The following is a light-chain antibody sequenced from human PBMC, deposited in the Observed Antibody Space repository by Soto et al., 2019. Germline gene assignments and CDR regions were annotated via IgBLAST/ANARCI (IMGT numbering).Light chain of an antibody. CDR3: QQYYSYWT. CDR1: QSIGRW. Sequence: DIPMTQSPSTLSASVGDTVTVTCRASQSIGRWLAWYQQKPGKAPKLLIFDASTLENGVPARFSGSRSGPEFSLTISSLQPDDFATYYCQQYYSYWTFCQGTKVEIK. J-gene: IGKJ1*01. V-gene: IGKV1-5*01. CDR2: DAS.